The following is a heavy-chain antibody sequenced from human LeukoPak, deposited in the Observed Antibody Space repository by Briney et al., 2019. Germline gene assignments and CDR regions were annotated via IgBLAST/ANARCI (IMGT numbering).Heavy chain of an antibody. CDR2: ISAYNGNT. CDR3: ASDPSYYDSSGYPRD. Sequence: RASVKVSCKASGYTFTSYGISWVRQAPGQGLEWMRWISAYNGNTNYAQKLQGRVTMTTDTSTSTVYMELSSLRSEDTAVYYCASDPSYYDSSGYPRDWGQGTLVTVSS. V-gene: IGHV1-18*01. J-gene: IGHJ4*02. D-gene: IGHD3-22*01. CDR1: GYTFTSYG.